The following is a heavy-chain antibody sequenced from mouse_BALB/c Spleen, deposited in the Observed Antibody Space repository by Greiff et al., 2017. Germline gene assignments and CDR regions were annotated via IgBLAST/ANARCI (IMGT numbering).Heavy chain of an antibody. V-gene: IGHV2-6-7*01. J-gene: IGHJ4*01. CDR1: GFSLTGYG. CDR2: IWGDGST. Sequence: VQGVESGPGLVAPSQSLSITCTVSGFSLTGYGENWVRQPPGKGLEWLGMIWGDGSTDYNSALKSRLSISKDNSKSQVFLKMNSLQTDDTARYYCARDFFYYAMDYWGQGTSVTVSS. CDR3: ARDFFYYAMDY.